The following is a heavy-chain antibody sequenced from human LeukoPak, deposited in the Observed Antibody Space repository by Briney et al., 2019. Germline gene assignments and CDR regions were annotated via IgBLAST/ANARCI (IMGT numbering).Heavy chain of an antibody. CDR2: IHTSGDT. J-gene: IGHJ5*02. CDR3: IVFGDSNH. CDR1: GLTGSHNY. V-gene: IGHV3-53*01. D-gene: IGHD4-17*01. Sequence: GGSLRLSCAASGLTGSHNYVSWVRQAPGKGLEWLSAIHTSGDTCYADSVKGRFTISRDTSKNTLYLQINSLRVEDTAVYYCIVFGDSNHWGQGTLVTVSS.